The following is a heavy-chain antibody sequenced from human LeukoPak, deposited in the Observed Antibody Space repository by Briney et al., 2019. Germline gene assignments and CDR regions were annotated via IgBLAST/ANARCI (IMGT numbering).Heavy chain of an antibody. Sequence: GGYLRLSCAASGFTFSSYGMHWVRQAPGKGLEWVAFIRYDGSNKYYADSVKGRFTISRDNSKNSLYLQMNSLRAEDTALYYCAKDGNPDYYYYMDVWGKGTTVTVSS. V-gene: IGHV3-30*02. J-gene: IGHJ6*03. D-gene: IGHD1-1*01. CDR3: AKDGNPDYYYYMDV. CDR2: IRYDGSNK. CDR1: GFTFSSYG.